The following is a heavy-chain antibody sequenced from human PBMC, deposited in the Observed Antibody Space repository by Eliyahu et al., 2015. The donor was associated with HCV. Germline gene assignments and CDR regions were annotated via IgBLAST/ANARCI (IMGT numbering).Heavy chain of an antibody. D-gene: IGHD7-27*01. J-gene: IGHJ5*02. CDR2: IRPDSGST. CDR1: GYTFTGYY. Sequence: QVQLVQSGAEVKKPGASVKVXCXASGYTFTGYYVHXVRQAPGQGLEWMGWIRPDSGSTKYAQNFQGRVTMTRDTSIDTAYMELNSLRSDDTAIYYCARDFTNWGWFDPWGQGTLVTVSS. V-gene: IGHV1-2*02. CDR3: ARDFTNWGWFDP.